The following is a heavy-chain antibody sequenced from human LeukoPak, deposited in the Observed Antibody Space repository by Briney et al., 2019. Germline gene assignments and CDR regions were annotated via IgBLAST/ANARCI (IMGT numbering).Heavy chain of an antibody. D-gene: IGHD6-13*01. J-gene: IGHJ4*02. CDR3: ARGISAAGSY. V-gene: IGHV3-7*03. CDR1: GFTLSSYW. Sequence: GGSLRLSCVASGFTLSSYWETWVRQAPGKGLEWVANIRQDGSDKYYMESVKGRFTISRDNAKNSVYLQMNSLRVEDTAVYYCARGISAAGSYWGQGTLVTVSS. CDR2: IRQDGSDK.